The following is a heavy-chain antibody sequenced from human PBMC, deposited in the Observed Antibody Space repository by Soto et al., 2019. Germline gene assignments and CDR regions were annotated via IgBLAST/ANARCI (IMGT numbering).Heavy chain of an antibody. D-gene: IGHD3-10*01. CDR1: GFTFSSYA. CDR3: FASGIYLY. Sequence: EVQLLESGGGLVKPGGSLRLSCVGSGFTFSSYAMSWVRQAPGKGLEWVSAFSGSELSTYYADSVKGRFTISRDNSKNILYLQMNSLRVEDTAIYYCFASGIYLYWGQGTLVTVSS. V-gene: IGHV3-23*01. CDR2: FSGSELST. J-gene: IGHJ4*02.